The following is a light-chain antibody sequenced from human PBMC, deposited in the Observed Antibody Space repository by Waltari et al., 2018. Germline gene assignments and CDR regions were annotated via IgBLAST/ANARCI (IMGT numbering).Light chain of an antibody. CDR3: QQYNSHSPLTPLT. CDR1: QSISSW. Sequence: DIQMTQSPSTLSASVGDRVIITCRASQSISSWLAWYQQKPGKAPKPLIYKASTLESGVPARFGGSGSGTEFTLTITSLQPDDFATYYCQQYNSHSPLTPLTFGGGTKVEIK. J-gene: IGKJ4*01. CDR2: KAS. V-gene: IGKV1-5*03.